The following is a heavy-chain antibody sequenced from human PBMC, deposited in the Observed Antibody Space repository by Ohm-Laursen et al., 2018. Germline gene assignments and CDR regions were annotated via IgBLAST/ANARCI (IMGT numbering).Heavy chain of an antibody. D-gene: IGHD3-16*01. J-gene: IGHJ4*02. CDR2: ISSSSTTI. Sequence: SLRLSCAASGFTFSDYSMTWIRQAPGKGLDWVSYISSSSTTIYYADSVKGRFTISRDNAKNSLYLQMNSLRAEDTAVYHCARDPVRGLTDYWGQGTLVTVSS. CDR1: GFTFSDYS. V-gene: IGHV3-11*04. CDR3: ARDPVRGLTDY.